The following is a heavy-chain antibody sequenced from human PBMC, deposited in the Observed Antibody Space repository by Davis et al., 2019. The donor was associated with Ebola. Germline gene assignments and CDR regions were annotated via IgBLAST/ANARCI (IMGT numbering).Heavy chain of an antibody. CDR2: INHSGST. V-gene: IGHV4-34*01. Sequence: SETLSLTCAVYGGPFSGYYWSWIRQPPGKGLEWIGEINHSGSTNYNPSLKSRVTISVDTSKNQFSLKLSSVTAADTAVYYCARGNYEKNYYHYGLDVWGRGTTVTVSS. CDR1: GGPFSGYY. CDR3: ARGNYEKNYYHYGLDV. D-gene: IGHD1-7*01. J-gene: IGHJ6*02.